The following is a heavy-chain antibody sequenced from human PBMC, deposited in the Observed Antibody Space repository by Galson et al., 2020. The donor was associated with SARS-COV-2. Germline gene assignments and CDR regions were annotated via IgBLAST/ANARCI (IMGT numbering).Heavy chain of an antibody. Sequence: SETLSLTCTVSGGPISSGGYSWSWIRQYPGKGLEWLGHIYYSGYPYYNPSLKSRVIISVDTSKNQFSLRLSSVTAADTAMYYCERTQGDDTSGYTNWYFDLWGRGTLVTVSS. J-gene: IGHJ2*01. D-gene: IGHD3-22*01. CDR1: GGPISSGGYS. CDR2: IYYSGYP. CDR3: ERTQGDDTSGYTNWYFDL. V-gene: IGHV4-31*03.